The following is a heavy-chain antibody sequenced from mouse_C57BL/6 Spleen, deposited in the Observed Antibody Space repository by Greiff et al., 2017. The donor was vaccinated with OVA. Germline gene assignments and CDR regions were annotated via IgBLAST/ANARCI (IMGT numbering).Heavy chain of an antibody. D-gene: IGHD2-5*01. V-gene: IGHV6-3*01. J-gene: IGHJ3*01. Sequence: EVKVEESGGGLVQPGGSMKLSCVASGFTFSNYWMNWVRQSPEKGLEWVAQIRLKSDNYATHYAESVKGRFTISRDDSKSSVYLQMNNLRAEDTGIYYCTGESNYEGVPYWGQGTLVTVSA. CDR2: IRLKSDNYAT. CDR3: TGESNYEGVPY. CDR1: GFTFSNYW.